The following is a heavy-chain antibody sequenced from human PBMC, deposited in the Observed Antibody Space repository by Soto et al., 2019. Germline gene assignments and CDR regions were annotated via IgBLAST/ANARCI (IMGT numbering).Heavy chain of an antibody. Sequence: GGSLRLSCAASGFTFSNYGMHWVRQAPGKGLEWVAVIWYDGNNKYYADSVKGRFTISRDNSNNTLYVQMTSLRAEDTAVYYCARGLHSIFDYWGQGTLVTVSS. V-gene: IGHV3-33*01. D-gene: IGHD2-21*01. CDR2: IWYDGNNK. J-gene: IGHJ4*02. CDR3: ARGLHSIFDY. CDR1: GFTFSNYG.